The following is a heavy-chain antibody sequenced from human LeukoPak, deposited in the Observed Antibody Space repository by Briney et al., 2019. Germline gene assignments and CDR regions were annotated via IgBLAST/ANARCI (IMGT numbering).Heavy chain of an antibody. V-gene: IGHV1-69*05. CDR1: GGTFSSYA. J-gene: IGHJ6*03. Sequence: SVKVSCKASGGTFSSYAVSWVRQAPGQGLEWMGGIIPIFGTANYAQKFQGRVTITTDESTSTAYMELSSLRSEDTAVYYCASNSWYCSSTSCCSTLGYYYMDVWGKGTTVTVSS. CDR3: ASNSWYCSSTSCCSTLGYYYMDV. CDR2: IIPIFGTA. D-gene: IGHD2-2*01.